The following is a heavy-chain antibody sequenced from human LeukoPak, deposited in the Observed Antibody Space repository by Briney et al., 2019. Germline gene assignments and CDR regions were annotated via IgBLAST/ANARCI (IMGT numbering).Heavy chain of an antibody. V-gene: IGHV1-69*13. D-gene: IGHD2-2*01. CDR1: GYTFTGYY. CDR2: IIPIFGTA. Sequence: ASVKVSCMASGYTFTGYYMHWVRQAPGQGLEWMGGIIPIFGTANYAQKFQGRVTITADESTSTAHMELSSLRSEDTAVYYCARGGRYCSSTSCYFPWAFDYWGQGTLVTVSS. CDR3: ARGGRYCSSTSCYFPWAFDY. J-gene: IGHJ4*02.